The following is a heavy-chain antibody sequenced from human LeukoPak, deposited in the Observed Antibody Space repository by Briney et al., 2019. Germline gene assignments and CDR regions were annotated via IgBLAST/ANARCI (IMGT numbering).Heavy chain of an antibody. D-gene: IGHD2-21*02. CDR2: ISGSGGST. CDR3: AKAYCGGDCYSLVGAFDI. V-gene: IGHV3-23*01. CDR1: GFTFSSYA. Sequence: GGSLRLSCGASGFTFSSYAMSWVRQAPGKGLEWVSAISGSGGSTYYADSVKGRFTISRDNSKNTVYLQMNSLRGEDTAVYYCAKAYCGGDCYSLVGAFDIWGQGTMVTVSS. J-gene: IGHJ3*02.